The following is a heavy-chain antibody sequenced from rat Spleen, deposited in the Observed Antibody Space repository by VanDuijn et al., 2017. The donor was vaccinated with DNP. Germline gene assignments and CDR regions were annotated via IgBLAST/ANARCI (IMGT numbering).Heavy chain of an antibody. Sequence: EVQLVESGGGLVQPGRSLKLSCAASGFTFSDYAMAWVRQAPKKGLEWVATISYDGSRTYYRDSVKGRFTISRDNAKSTLYLQMDSLRSEDTATYYCARNYGLVFDYWGQGVMVTVSS. J-gene: IGHJ2*01. CDR2: ISYDGSRT. V-gene: IGHV5-17*01. CDR3: ARNYGLVFDY. CDR1: GFTFSDYA. D-gene: IGHD1-6*01.